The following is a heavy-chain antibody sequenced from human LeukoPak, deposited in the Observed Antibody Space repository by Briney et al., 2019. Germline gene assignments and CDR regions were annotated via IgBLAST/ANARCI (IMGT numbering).Heavy chain of an antibody. CDR3: ARVSWRQLVRADGWFDP. Sequence: SQTLSLTCTDSGGSISSGGYYWSWIRQHPGKGLEWVGYIYYSGSTYYNPSLKSRVTISVDTSKNQFSLKLSSVTAADTAVYYCARVSWRQLVRADGWFDPWGQGTLVTVSS. D-gene: IGHD6-6*01. CDR2: IYYSGST. V-gene: IGHV4-31*03. CDR1: GGSISSGGYY. J-gene: IGHJ5*02.